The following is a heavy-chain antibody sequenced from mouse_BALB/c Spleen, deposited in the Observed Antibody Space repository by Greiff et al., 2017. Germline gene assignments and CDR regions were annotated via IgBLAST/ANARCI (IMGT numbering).Heavy chain of an antibody. CDR3: TRWYYYAMDY. J-gene: IGHJ4*01. Sequence: QVQLKQPGAELVRPGASVKLSCKASGYTFTSYWINWVKQRPGQGLEWIGNIYPSDSYTNYNQKFKDKATLTVDKSSSTAYMQLSSPTSEDSAVYYCTRWYYYAMDYWGQGTSVTVSS. V-gene: IGHV1-69*02. CDR1: GYTFTSYW. CDR2: IYPSDSYT.